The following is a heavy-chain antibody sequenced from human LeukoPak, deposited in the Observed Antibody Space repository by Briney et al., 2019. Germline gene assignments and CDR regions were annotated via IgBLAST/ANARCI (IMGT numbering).Heavy chain of an antibody. V-gene: IGHV3-48*03. D-gene: IGHD3-22*01. CDR3: ARGSAYYDSSGYYYDY. Sequence: GGSLRLSCAASGFTFSSYEMNWVRQAPGKGLEWVSYMSSSGSTIYYADSVKGRFTISRDNAKNSLYLQMNSLRAEDTAVYYCARGSAYYDSSGYYYDYWGQGTLVTVSS. J-gene: IGHJ4*02. CDR1: GFTFSSYE. CDR2: MSSSGSTI.